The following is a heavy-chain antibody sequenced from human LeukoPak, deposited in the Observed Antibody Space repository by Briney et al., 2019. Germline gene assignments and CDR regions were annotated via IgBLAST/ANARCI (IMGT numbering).Heavy chain of an antibody. CDR2: ISSSGSTI. J-gene: IGHJ6*04. CDR3: AELGITMIGGV. CDR1: GFTFNDYW. V-gene: IGHV3-11*04. D-gene: IGHD3-10*02. Sequence: GGSLRLSCVGSGFTFNDYWIHWVRQAPGKGLEWVSYISSSGSTIYYADSVKGRFTISRDNAKNSLHLQMNSLRAEDTAVYYCAELGITMIGGVWGKGTTVTISS.